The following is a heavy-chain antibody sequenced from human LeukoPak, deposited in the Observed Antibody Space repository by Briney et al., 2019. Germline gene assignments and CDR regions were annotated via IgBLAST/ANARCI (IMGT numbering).Heavy chain of an antibody. Sequence: GGSLRLSCAASGFIFDGYGMSWVRHAPGKGLEWVSGISCNGGRTGYTDSVKGRFSISRDNAKNSLYLQMNSLRAEDTAVYYCARHRAYSSSSPFTYWGQGTLVTVSS. CDR3: ARHRAYSSSSPFTY. V-gene: IGHV3-20*04. D-gene: IGHD6-6*01. J-gene: IGHJ4*02. CDR1: GFIFDGYG. CDR2: ISCNGGRT.